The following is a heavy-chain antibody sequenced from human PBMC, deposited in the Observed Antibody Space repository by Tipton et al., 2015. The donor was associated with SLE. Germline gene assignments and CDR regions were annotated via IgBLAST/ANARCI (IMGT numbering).Heavy chain of an antibody. CDR1: GGSISSHY. V-gene: IGHV4-59*11. D-gene: IGHD2-21*01. Sequence: TLSFTCTVSGGSISSHYWSWIRQPPGKGLEWIGYIYYSGSPNYNPSLKSRVTISLDTSKNQFSLNVSSVTAADTAMYYCARDGGGVGIAYFDYWGQGSLVTVSS. CDR2: IYYSGSP. CDR3: ARDGGGVGIAYFDY. J-gene: IGHJ4*02.